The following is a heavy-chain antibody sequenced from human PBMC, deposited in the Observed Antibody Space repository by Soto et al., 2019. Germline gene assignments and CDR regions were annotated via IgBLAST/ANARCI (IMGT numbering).Heavy chain of an antibody. J-gene: IGHJ4*02. V-gene: IGHV3-30-3*01. CDR1: GFTFSSYA. Sequence: HPGGSLRLSCAAPGFTFSSYAMHWVRQAPGKGLEWVAVISYDGSNKYYADSVKGRFTISRDNSKNTLYLQMNSLRAEDTAVYYCARATHYYGSGSKLDYWGQGTLVTVSS. CDR3: ARATHYYGSGSKLDY. D-gene: IGHD3-10*01. CDR2: ISYDGSNK.